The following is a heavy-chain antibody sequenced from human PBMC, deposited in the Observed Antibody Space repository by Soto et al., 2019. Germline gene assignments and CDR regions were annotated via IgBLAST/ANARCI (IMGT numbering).Heavy chain of an antibody. J-gene: IGHJ2*01. D-gene: IGHD1-26*01. CDR1: GFIFSTYG. Sequence: QVHLEESGGGVVQPGRSLRLSCVAFGFIFSTYGMHWVRQAPGKGLEWVAVIWYDGSDKYYADSMKGRFTISRDNSKNTVYLQMDSLRAEDTAVYYCARDWDNGSIDLWGRGTLVTVSS. CDR3: ARDWDNGSIDL. CDR2: IWYDGSDK. V-gene: IGHV3-33*01.